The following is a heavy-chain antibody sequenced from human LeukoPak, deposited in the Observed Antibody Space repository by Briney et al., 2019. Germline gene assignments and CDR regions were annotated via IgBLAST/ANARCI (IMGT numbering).Heavy chain of an antibody. Sequence: GGSLRLSCAASGFTFSSYAMSWVRQAPGKGLEWVSAISGSGGSTYYADSVKGRFTISRDNAKNSLYLQMNSLRAEDTAVYYCAREVTTVTYAGLYYYYYMDVWGKGTTVTISS. CDR2: ISGSGGST. V-gene: IGHV3-23*01. D-gene: IGHD4-17*01. J-gene: IGHJ6*03. CDR1: GFTFSSYA. CDR3: AREVTTVTYAGLYYYYYMDV.